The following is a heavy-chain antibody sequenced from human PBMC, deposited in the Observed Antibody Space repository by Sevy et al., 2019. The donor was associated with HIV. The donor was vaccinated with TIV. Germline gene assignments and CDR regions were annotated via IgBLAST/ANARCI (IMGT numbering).Heavy chain of an antibody. D-gene: IGHD2-15*01. CDR1: GFTFSSYA. Sequence: GGSLRLSCAASGFTFSSYAMSWVRQAPGKGLEWVSAISGSGGGTYYADSLKGRFTISRDNSMNTLYLQMKSLRAEDEAVEYCAKGGKGIVVVVAAYEYWGQGTLVTVSS. CDR2: ISGSGGGT. CDR3: AKGGKGIVVVVAAYEY. J-gene: IGHJ4*02. V-gene: IGHV3-23*01.